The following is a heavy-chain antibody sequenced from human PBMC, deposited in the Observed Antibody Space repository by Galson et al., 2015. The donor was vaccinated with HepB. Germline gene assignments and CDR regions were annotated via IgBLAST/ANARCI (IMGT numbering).Heavy chain of an antibody. J-gene: IGHJ6*02. Sequence: SLRLSCAASGFTFSSYWMNWVRQAPGKGLEWVAHINQDGSSKYYVDSVKGRFTISRDNAKDSVYLQLDSLRAEDTAVYYCARRISLVRGIITKPDYYYGMAVWGQGTTVTVAS. D-gene: IGHD3-10*01. V-gene: IGHV3-7*03. CDR1: GFTFSSYW. CDR3: ARRISLVRGIITKPDYYYGMAV. CDR2: INQDGSSK.